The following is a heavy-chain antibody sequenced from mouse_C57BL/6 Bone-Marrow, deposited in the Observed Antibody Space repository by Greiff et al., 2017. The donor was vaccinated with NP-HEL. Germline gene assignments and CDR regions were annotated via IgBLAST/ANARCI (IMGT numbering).Heavy chain of an antibody. J-gene: IGHJ3*01. CDR3: ARDGDNSWFAY. D-gene: IGHD1-3*01. CDR1: GYTFTSYW. V-gene: IGHV1-52*01. CDR2: IDPSDSET. Sequence: QVQLQQPGAELVRPGSSVKLSCKASGYTFTSYWMHWVKQRPIQGLEWIGNIDPSDSETHYNQKFKDKATLTVDKSSSTAYMQLSSLTSEDSAVYYCARDGDNSWFAYWGQGTLVTVSA.